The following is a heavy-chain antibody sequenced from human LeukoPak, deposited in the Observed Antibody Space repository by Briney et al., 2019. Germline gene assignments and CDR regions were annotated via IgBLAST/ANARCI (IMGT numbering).Heavy chain of an antibody. CDR2: IKEDGNEK. Sequence: PGGSLRLSCAASGFTFSSYWMSWVRQAPGKGLEWVANIKEDGNEKYNVDSVKGRFTISRDNAKNSLYLQMNSLRAEDTAVYYCARFIRGVTQSSYDSWGQGTLVTVSS. CDR3: ARFIRGVTQSSYDS. D-gene: IGHD3-10*01. CDR1: GFTFSSYW. J-gene: IGHJ4*02. V-gene: IGHV3-7*01.